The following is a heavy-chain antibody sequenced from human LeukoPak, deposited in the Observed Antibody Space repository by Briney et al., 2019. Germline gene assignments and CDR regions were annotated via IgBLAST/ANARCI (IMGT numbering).Heavy chain of an antibody. CDR1: GFTVNTNS. V-gene: IGHV3-53*01. D-gene: IGHD4/OR15-4a*01. CDR3: ARRAGAYSHPYDY. J-gene: IGHJ4*02. Sequence: GGSLRLSCAVSGFTVNTNSMSWVRQAPGKGLEWVSFIYYDDRTHYSDSVKGRFTISRDNSKNTLYLQMNSLRAEDTAVYYCARRAGAYSHPYDYWGQGTLVTVSS. CDR2: IYYDDRT.